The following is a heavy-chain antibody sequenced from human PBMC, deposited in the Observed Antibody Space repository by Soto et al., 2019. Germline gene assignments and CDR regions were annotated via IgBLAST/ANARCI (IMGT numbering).Heavy chain of an antibody. V-gene: IGHV5-51*01. CDR3: ARLGAAAGWGAYYYYGMDV. CDR2: IYPGDSDT. Sequence: GESLKISCKGSGYSFTSYWIGWVRQMPGKGLEWMGIIYPGDSDTRYSPSIQGQVTISADKSISTAYLQWSSLKASDTAIYYCARLGAAAGWGAYYYYGMDVWGQGTTVTVSS. J-gene: IGHJ6*02. CDR1: GYSFTSYW. D-gene: IGHD6-13*01.